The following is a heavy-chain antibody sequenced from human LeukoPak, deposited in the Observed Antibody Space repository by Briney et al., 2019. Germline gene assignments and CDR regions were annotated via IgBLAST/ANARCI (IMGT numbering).Heavy chain of an antibody. CDR2: ISYDGSNK. J-gene: IGHJ4*02. CDR1: GFTFSSYA. V-gene: IGHV3-30-3*01. Sequence: GRSLRLSCAASGFTFSSYAMHWVRQAPGKGLEWVAVISYDGSNKYYADSVKGRFTISRDKSKNTLYLQMNSLRAEDTAVYYCARDQSLDYWGQGTLVTVSS. CDR3: ARDQSLDY.